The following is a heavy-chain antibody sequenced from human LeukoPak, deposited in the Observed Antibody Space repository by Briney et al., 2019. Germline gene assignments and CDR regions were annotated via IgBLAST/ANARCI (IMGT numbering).Heavy chain of an antibody. Sequence: SETLSLTCTVSGGSISSSSYYWGWIRQPPGKGLEWIGSTYYSGSTYYNPSLKSRVTISVDTSKNQFSLKLSSVTAADTAVYYCARDTSRYCSGGSCYGDAFDIWGQGTMVTVSS. V-gene: IGHV4-39*07. CDR2: TYYSGST. CDR1: GGSISSSSYY. CDR3: ARDTSRYCSGGSCYGDAFDI. D-gene: IGHD2-15*01. J-gene: IGHJ3*02.